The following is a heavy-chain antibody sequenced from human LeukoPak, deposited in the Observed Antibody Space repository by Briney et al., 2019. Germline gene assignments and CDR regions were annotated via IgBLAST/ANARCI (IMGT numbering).Heavy chain of an antibody. CDR3: ARDVTRQVMDV. CDR2: IYHRGNT. J-gene: IGHJ6*02. CDR1: GFSISTGYS. V-gene: IGHV4-38-2*02. D-gene: IGHD2-15*01. Sequence: PSETLSLTCSVSGFSISTGYSWGWIRQPPGKGLEWIGTIYHRGNTYFNPSLMSRVIISLDTSKNQFSLRLTSVTAADTAVYYCARDVTRQVMDVWGQGTAVTVSS.